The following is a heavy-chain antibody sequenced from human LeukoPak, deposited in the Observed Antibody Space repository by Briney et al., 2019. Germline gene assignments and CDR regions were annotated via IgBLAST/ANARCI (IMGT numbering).Heavy chain of an antibody. CDR1: GGSISSGGYS. D-gene: IGHD6-13*01. CDR3: ARSTYSSSWGYEANWFDP. J-gene: IGHJ5*02. V-gene: IGHV4-30-2*03. Sequence: KASETLSLTCAVSGGSISSGGYSWSWIRQPPGKGLEWIGSIYHSASTYYSPSLKSRVTMSVDTSKNQFSLKVTSVTAADTAVYYCARSTYSSSWGYEANWFDPWGQGTLVTVSS. CDR2: IYHSAST.